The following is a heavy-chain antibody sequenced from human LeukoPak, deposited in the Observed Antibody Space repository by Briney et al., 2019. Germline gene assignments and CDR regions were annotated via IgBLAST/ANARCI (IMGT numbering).Heavy chain of an antibody. CDR2: IIPIFGTA. Sequence: ASVKVSCKASGGTFSSDAISWVRQAPGQGLEWMGGIIPIFGTANYAQKFQGRVTSTTDEATSTAYMELSSLRSEDTAVYYCARGPGYSSGWYTPPYYYTDVWGKGTTVTVSS. CDR1: GGTFSSDA. CDR3: ARGPGYSSGWYTPPYYYTDV. D-gene: IGHD6-19*01. J-gene: IGHJ6*03. V-gene: IGHV1-69*05.